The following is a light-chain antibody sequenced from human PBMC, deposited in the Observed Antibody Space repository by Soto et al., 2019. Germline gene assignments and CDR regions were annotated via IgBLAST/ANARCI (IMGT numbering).Light chain of an antibody. Sequence: ETVLTQSPGTLSLSPGERATLSCRASQSVGNTYLAWYQQKPGQAPRLLTYATSNRATGIPDRFSGSGSGTDFTLTISRVEPEDFAVYYCQQYGSLPRTFGQGTKVDI. V-gene: IGKV3-20*01. CDR1: QSVGNTY. J-gene: IGKJ1*01. CDR2: ATS. CDR3: QQYGSLPRT.